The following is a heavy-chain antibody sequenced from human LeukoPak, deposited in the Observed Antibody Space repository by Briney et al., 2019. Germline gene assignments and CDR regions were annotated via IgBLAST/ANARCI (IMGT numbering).Heavy chain of an antibody. CDR1: GFTFSSYG. Sequence: GGSLRLSCAASGFTFSSYGMHWVRQAPGKGLEWVAFIRYDGSNKYYADSVKGRFTISRDNSKNTLYLQMNSLRAEDTAVYYCAKVSGYCSSTSCYPDYWGQGTLVTVSP. D-gene: IGHD2-2*01. V-gene: IGHV3-30*02. J-gene: IGHJ4*02. CDR3: AKVSGYCSSTSCYPDY. CDR2: IRYDGSNK.